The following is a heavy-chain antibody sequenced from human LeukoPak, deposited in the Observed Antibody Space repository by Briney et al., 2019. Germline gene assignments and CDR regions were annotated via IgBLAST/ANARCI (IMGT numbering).Heavy chain of an antibody. D-gene: IGHD5-24*01. CDR1: GDSISSYY. V-gene: IGHV4-39*01. J-gene: IGHJ4*02. Sequence: SETLSLTCTVSGDSISSYYWGWIRQPPGKGLEWIGSIYYSGSTYYNPSLKSRVTISVDTSKNQFSLKLSSVTAADTAVYYCATEEMATMRFDYWGQGTLVTVSS. CDR2: IYYSGST. CDR3: ATEEMATMRFDY.